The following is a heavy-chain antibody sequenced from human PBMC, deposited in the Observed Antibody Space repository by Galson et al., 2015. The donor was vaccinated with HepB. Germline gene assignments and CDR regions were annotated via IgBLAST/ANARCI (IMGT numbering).Heavy chain of an antibody. D-gene: IGHD3-10*01. J-gene: IGHJ4*02. CDR1: GFTFSTYD. V-gene: IGHV3-33*01. CDR2: IWYDGSE. Sequence: SLRLSCAASGFTFSTYDMHWVRQAPGKGLEWVAVIWYDGSEYYVDSVKGRFTISRDNSKNTLYLQMNSLRAEDTAVYYCARDGRITMVREVIDYWGQGTLVTVSS. CDR3: ARDGRITMVREVIDY.